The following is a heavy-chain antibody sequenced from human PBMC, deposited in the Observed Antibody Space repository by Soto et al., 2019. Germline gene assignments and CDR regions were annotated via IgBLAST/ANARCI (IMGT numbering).Heavy chain of an antibody. J-gene: IGHJ6*02. CDR1: GFTFSSYG. Sequence: GGSLRLSCAASGFTFSSYGMHWVRQAPGKGLEWVAVISYDGSNKYYADSVKGRFTISRDNSKNTLYLQMNSLRAEDTAVYYCAKAWGESMVRGVNYYYYGMDVWGQGTTVTVSS. D-gene: IGHD3-10*01. CDR3: AKAWGESMVRGVNYYYYGMDV. CDR2: ISYDGSNK. V-gene: IGHV3-30*18.